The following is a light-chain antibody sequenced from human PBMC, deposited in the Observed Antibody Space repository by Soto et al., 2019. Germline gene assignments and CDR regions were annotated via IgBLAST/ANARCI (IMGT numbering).Light chain of an antibody. V-gene: IGKV1-33*01. Sequence: DLQMTQSPSSLSASVGDRITITCQASQDINNYLNWYQQKPGKAPKLLIYDASNLETGVPSRFSGSGSGTDFTFSISSLQPEDIATYYCQHYDNLPRLTFGGGTKVEIK. J-gene: IGKJ4*01. CDR2: DAS. CDR3: QHYDNLPRLT. CDR1: QDINNY.